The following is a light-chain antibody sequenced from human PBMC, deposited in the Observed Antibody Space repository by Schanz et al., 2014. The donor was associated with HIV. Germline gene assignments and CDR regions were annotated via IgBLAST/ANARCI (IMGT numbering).Light chain of an antibody. CDR1: SNDVGDYNY. J-gene: IGLJ2*01. CDR2: DVT. CDR3: SSYGGPNNYVV. Sequence: QSALTQPPSASGSPGQSVTISCTGTSNDVGDYNYVSWYQQHPGKAPKLMIYDVTNRPSGVSNRFSGSKSGNTASLTVSGLQAEDEADYYCSSYGGPNNYVVFGGGTKLTVL. V-gene: IGLV2-8*01.